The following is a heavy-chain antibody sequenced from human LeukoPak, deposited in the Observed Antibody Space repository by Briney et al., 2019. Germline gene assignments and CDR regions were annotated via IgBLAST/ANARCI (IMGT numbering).Heavy chain of an antibody. D-gene: IGHD6-13*01. V-gene: IGHV1-24*01. CDR2: FDPEDGET. J-gene: IGHJ4*02. CDR3: ATDLSDSSSLGDY. CDR1: GYTLTELS. Sequence: GASVKVSCKVSGYTLTELSMHWVRQAPGKGLGWMGGFDPEDGETIYAQKFQGRVIMTEDTSTDTAYMELSSLRSEDTAVYYCATDLSDSSSLGDYWGQGTLVTVSS.